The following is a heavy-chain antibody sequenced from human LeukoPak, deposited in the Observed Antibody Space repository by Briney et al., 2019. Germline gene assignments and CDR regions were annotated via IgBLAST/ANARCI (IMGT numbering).Heavy chain of an antibody. D-gene: IGHD3-9*01. CDR1: GFTFSSYA. V-gene: IGHV3-23*01. CDR2: ISGSSDST. J-gene: IGHJ4*02. Sequence: PGGSLRLSCAGSGFTFSSYAMSWVRQAPGKGLEWVSAISGSSDSTYYADSVKGRFTISRDNSKNTLYLQMNSLRAEDTAVYYCAKDYDILTGSEYWGQGTLVTVSS. CDR3: AKDYDILTGSEY.